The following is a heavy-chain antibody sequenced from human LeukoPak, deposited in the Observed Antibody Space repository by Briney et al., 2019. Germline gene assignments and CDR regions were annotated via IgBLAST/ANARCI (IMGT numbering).Heavy chain of an antibody. CDR3: ARGGIAVAGRTVTAIRRLYYFDY. J-gene: IGHJ4*02. CDR2: TNAYNGNT. V-gene: IGHV1-18*01. D-gene: IGHD6-19*01. Sequence: GASVKVSCKASGYTFTSYGISWVRQAPGQGLEWMGWTNAYNGNTNYAQKLQGRVTMTTDTSTSTAYMELRSLRSDDTAVYYCARGGIAVAGRTVTAIRRLYYFDYWGEGTLVTVSS. CDR1: GYTFTSYG.